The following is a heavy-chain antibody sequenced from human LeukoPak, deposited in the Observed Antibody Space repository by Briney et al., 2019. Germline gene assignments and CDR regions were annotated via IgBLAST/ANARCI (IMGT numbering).Heavy chain of an antibody. CDR3: EREYSSSSLDY. V-gene: IGHV3-23*01. D-gene: IGHD6-6*01. Sequence: PGGSLRLSCAASAFTFSSYAMSWVRQAPGKGLEWVPAISGSGGSTYYADSVKGRFTISRDNSKNTLYLQMNSLGAEDAAVYYCEREYSSSSLDYWGQGTLVTVSS. CDR2: ISGSGGST. CDR1: AFTFSSYA. J-gene: IGHJ4*02.